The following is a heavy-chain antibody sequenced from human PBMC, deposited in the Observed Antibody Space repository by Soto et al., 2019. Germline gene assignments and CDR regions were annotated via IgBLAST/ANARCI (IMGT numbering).Heavy chain of an antibody. CDR3: AKNLVIGGNYYFDY. J-gene: IGHJ4*02. Sequence: QVQLVESGGGVVQPGRSLRLSCAASGFTFSSYGMHWVRQAPGKGLEWVAVISYDGSNKYYADSVKGRFTISRDNSKKSLYLQMNSLRAEDTAVYYCAKNLVIGGNYYFDYWGQGTLVTVSS. CDR1: GFTFSSYG. V-gene: IGHV3-30*18. D-gene: IGHD3-16*02. CDR2: ISYDGSNK.